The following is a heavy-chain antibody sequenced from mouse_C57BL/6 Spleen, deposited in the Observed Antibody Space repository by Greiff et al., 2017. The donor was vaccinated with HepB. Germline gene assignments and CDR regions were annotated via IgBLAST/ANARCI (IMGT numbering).Heavy chain of an antibody. J-gene: IGHJ3*01. Sequence: VQLKQSGPELVKPGASVKIPCKASGYTFTDYNMDWVKQSHGKSLEWIGDINPNNGGTIYNQKFKGKATLTVDKSSSTAYMELRSLTSEDTAVYYCARRGYGSSYEGWFAYWGQGTLVTVSA. V-gene: IGHV1-18*01. CDR2: INPNNGGT. CDR1: GYTFTDYN. CDR3: ARRGYGSSYEGWFAY. D-gene: IGHD1-1*01.